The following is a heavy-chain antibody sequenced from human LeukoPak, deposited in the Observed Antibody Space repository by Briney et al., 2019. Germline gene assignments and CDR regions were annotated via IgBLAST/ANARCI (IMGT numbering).Heavy chain of an antibody. D-gene: IGHD5-24*01. J-gene: IGHJ4*02. V-gene: IGHV4-39*07. CDR3: ARVERRWLQSSFDY. CDR1: GGSISSSSYY. Sequence: PSETLSLTCTVSGGSISSSSYYWGWIRQPPGKGLEWIGSIYYSGSTYYNPSLKSRVTISVDTSKNQFSLKPSSVTAADTAVYYCARVERRWLQSSFDYWGQGTLVTVSS. CDR2: IYYSGST.